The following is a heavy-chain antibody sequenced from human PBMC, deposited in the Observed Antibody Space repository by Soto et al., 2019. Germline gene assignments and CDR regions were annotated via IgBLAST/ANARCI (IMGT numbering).Heavy chain of an antibody. D-gene: IGHD2-21*01. V-gene: IGHV4-30-4*01. J-gene: IGHJ6*02. CDR3: ARDILSKYGMDV. CDR1: GGSISSGDYY. Sequence: QVQLQESGPGLVKPSQTLSLTCTVSGGSISSGDYYWSWIRQPPGKGLEWIGYIYYSGSTYYNPSLKSRVNISVDTSKNPFSLKMSSVTAADTAVYYCARDILSKYGMDVWGQGTTVTVSS. CDR2: IYYSGST.